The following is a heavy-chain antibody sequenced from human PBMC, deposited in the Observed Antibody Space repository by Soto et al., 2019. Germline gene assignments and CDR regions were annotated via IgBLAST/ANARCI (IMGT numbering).Heavy chain of an antibody. CDR3: ARDQPTYYYDSSGPDAFDI. J-gene: IGHJ3*02. Sequence: QVQLVQSGAEVKKPGASVKVSCKASGYTFTSYYMHWVRQAPGQGLEWMGIINPSGGSTSYAQKFQGRVTMTMDTSTSTVYMELSSLRSEDTAVYYCARDQPTYYYDSSGPDAFDIWGQGTMVTVSS. CDR1: GYTFTSYY. CDR2: INPSGGST. V-gene: IGHV1-46*01. D-gene: IGHD3-22*01.